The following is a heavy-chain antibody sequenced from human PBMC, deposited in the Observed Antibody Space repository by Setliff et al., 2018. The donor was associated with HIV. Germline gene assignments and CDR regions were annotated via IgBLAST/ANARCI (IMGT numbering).Heavy chain of an antibody. CDR1: GFTFSTYS. J-gene: IGHJ4*01. D-gene: IGHD3-22*01. V-gene: IGHV3-48*01. CDR2: ISSVSGSTI. Sequence: GGSLRLSCAASGFTFSTYSMNWVRQAPGKGLEWVSYISSVSGSTIYYADSVKGRFTISRDNAKNSMFLQMNSLRAEDTAVYYCARDQSPTYFYDSAYRPYFDYWGQGTLVTVSS. CDR3: ARDQSPTYFYDSAYRPYFDY.